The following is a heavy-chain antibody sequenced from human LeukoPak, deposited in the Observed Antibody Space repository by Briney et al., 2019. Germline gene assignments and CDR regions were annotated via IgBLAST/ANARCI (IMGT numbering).Heavy chain of an antibody. CDR3: ARGRFELPF. V-gene: IGHV4-59*01. CDR1: GGSISNYY. Sequence: PSETLSLTCTVSGGSISNYYWSWIRQPPGKGLESIGYIYYSGSTNYNPSLKSRITISVDMSKNQFSLELNSVTAADTAVYYCARGRFELPFWGQGTLVTAYS. D-gene: IGHD2-15*01. CDR2: IYYSGST. J-gene: IGHJ4*02.